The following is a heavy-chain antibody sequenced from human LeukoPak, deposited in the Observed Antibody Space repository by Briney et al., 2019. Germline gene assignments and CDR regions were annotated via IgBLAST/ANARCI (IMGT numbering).Heavy chain of an antibody. V-gene: IGHV3-30*02. CDR2: IQSVGSKK. D-gene: IGHD6-19*01. CDR3: AKDPRAYSSGFYWSDY. CDR1: GFTFSRFG. Sequence: GGSLRLSCAASGFTFSRFGMHWVRQAPGKGLEWVAFIQSVGSKKYYADSVKGRFAISRDNSKNTLYLQMNSLRAEDTAVHYCAKDPRAYSSGFYWSDYWGQGTLVTVSS. J-gene: IGHJ4*02.